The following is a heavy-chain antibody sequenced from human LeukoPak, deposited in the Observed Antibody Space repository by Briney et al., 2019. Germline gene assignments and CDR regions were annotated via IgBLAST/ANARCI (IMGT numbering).Heavy chain of an antibody. CDR1: GDSVSNDNAA. CDR3: AKSGKYYFDY. Sequence: SQTLSLTCAISGDSVSNDNAAWNWIRQAPSRGLEWLGRTYYRSRWLNDYAISVRGRITVSPDTSNNQFSLQLNSVTPEDTAVYYCAKSGKYYFDYGGQGTLVTVSS. CDR2: TYYRSRWLN. J-gene: IGHJ4*02. V-gene: IGHV6-1*01. D-gene: IGHD1-26*01.